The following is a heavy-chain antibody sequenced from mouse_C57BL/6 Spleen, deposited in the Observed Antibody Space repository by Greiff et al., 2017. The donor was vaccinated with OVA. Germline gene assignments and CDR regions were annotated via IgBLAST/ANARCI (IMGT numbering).Heavy chain of an antibody. D-gene: IGHD2-3*01. J-gene: IGHJ3*01. Sequence: EVKLQESGPGMVKPSQSLSLTCTVTGYSITSGYDWHWIRHFPGNKLEWMGYISYSGSTNYNPSLKSRISITHDTSKNHFFLKLNSVTTEDTATYYCARDDGYYVFAYWGQGTLVTVSA. CDR1: GYSITSGYD. V-gene: IGHV3-1*01. CDR3: ARDDGYYVFAY. CDR2: ISYSGST.